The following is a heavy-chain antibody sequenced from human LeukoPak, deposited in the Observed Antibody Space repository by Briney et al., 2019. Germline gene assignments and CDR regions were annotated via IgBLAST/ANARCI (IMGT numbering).Heavy chain of an antibody. J-gene: IGHJ4*02. CDR2: INHSGST. CDR3: ARAWGSGWYDRIDY. D-gene: IGHD6-19*01. Sequence: SETLSLTCAVYGGSFRGYYWSWIRQPPGKGLEWIGEINHSGSTNYNPSLKSRVTISVDTSKNQFSLKLSSVTAADTAVYYCARAWGSGWYDRIDYWGQGTLVTVSS. CDR1: GGSFRGYY. V-gene: IGHV4-34*01.